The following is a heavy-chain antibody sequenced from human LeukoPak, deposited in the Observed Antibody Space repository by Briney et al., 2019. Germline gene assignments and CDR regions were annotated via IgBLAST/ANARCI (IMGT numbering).Heavy chain of an antibody. V-gene: IGHV1-69*02. D-gene: IGHD1-26*01. CDR3: ARNVGATTGEYFQH. CDR2: IIPILGMA. J-gene: IGHJ1*01. Sequence: SVKVSCKASGGTFSSYTISWVRQAPGQGLEWMGRIIPILGMANYAQKFQGRVTITADKSTSTAYMELSSLRSEDTAVYYCARNVGATTGEYFQHWGQGTLVTVSS. CDR1: GGTFSSYT.